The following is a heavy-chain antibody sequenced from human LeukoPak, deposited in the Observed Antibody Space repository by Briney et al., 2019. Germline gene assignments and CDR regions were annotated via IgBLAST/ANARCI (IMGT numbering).Heavy chain of an antibody. V-gene: IGHV3-23*01. CDR1: GFTFSSYA. CDR3: AKYPLPRETATIYFDY. J-gene: IGHJ4*02. Sequence: PGGSLRLSCAASGFTFSSYAMSWVRQAPGKGLEWVSAISGSGGSTYYADSVKGRFTISRDNSKNTLYLQMNSLRAEDTAVYHCAKYPLPRETATIYFDYWGQGTLVTVSS. CDR2: ISGSGGST. D-gene: IGHD5-24*01.